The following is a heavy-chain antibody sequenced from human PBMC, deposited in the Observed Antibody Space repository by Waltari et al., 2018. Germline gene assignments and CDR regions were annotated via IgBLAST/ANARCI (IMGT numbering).Heavy chain of an antibody. CDR1: GFTFSNAW. CDR2: IKSKTDGGTT. D-gene: IGHD3-10*01. CDR3: TTEFVVLWFGELLPWYFDL. Sequence: EVQLVESGGGLVKPGGSLRLSCAASGFTFSNAWITWVRQAPGKGREWVGRIKSKTDGGTTDYAAPVKGRFTISRDDSKNTLYLQMNSLKTEDTAVYYCTTEFVVLWFGELLPWYFDLWGRGTLVTVSS. J-gene: IGHJ2*01. V-gene: IGHV3-15*01.